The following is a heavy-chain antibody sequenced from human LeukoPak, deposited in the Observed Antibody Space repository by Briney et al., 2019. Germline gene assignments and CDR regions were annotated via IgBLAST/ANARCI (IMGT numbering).Heavy chain of an antibody. CDR2: IIPTFGTA. D-gene: IGHD2-15*01. J-gene: IGHJ4*02. CDR1: GYTFTSYG. Sequence: ASVKVSCKASGYTFTSYGISWVRQAPGQGLEWMGGIIPTFGTANYAQKFQGRVTITADESTSTAYMELSSLRSEDTAVYYCARDRGYCSGGSCYLFDYWGQGTLVTVSS. V-gene: IGHV1-69*13. CDR3: ARDRGYCSGGSCYLFDY.